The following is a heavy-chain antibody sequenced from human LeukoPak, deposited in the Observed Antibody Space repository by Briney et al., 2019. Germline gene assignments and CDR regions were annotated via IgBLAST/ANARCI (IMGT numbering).Heavy chain of an antibody. CDR1: GFTFSSYA. Sequence: RGSLRLSCAASGFTFSSYAMHWVRQAPGKGLEWVAVISYDGSNKYYADSVKGRFTISRDNSKNTLYLQMNSLRAEDTAVYYCAREAGPFDYWGQGTLVTVSS. CDR2: ISYDGSNK. J-gene: IGHJ4*02. CDR3: AREAGPFDY. D-gene: IGHD6-13*01. V-gene: IGHV3-30-3*01.